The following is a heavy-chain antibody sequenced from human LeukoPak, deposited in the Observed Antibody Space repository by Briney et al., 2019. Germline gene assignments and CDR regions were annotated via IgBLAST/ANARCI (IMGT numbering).Heavy chain of an antibody. CDR3: ARDRTGYSDHLDWFDP. V-gene: IGHV1-18*04. Sequence: EASVKVSCKASGYTFTSYGITWVRQAPGQGLQWMGWISAYNGNTDYAQKLQGRVTITADESTSTAYMELSSLRSEDTAVYYCARDRTGYSDHLDWFDPWGQGTLVTVSS. J-gene: IGHJ5*02. CDR2: ISAYNGNT. D-gene: IGHD5-12*01. CDR1: GYTFTSYG.